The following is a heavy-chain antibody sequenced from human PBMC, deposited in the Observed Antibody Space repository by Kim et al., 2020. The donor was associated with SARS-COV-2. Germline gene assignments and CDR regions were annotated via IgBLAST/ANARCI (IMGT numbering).Heavy chain of an antibody. CDR2: ISYDGSNK. CDR1: GFTFSSYG. J-gene: IGHJ4*02. Sequence: GGSLRLSCAASGFTFSSYGMHWVRQAPGKGLEWVAVISYDGSNKYYADSVKGRFTISRDNSKNTLYLQMNSLRAEDTAVYYCAKEADPMSTVTFLGYWGQRPLVTVSS. V-gene: IGHV3-30*18. CDR3: AKEADPMSTVTFLGY. D-gene: IGHD4-17*01.